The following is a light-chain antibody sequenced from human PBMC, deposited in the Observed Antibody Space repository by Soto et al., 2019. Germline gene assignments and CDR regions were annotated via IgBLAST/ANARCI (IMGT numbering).Light chain of an antibody. CDR3: QQFQKWPLT. V-gene: IGKV3-15*01. CDR2: GAS. Sequence: EIVMTQSPATVSVSLGERATLSCRASASASSNLAWYQQKPGQAPRLLIYGASTRATGIPARFSGSGSGTEFTLTISSLQSEDFAVYYCQQFQKWPLTFGGGTNVEIK. CDR1: ASASSN. J-gene: IGKJ4*01.